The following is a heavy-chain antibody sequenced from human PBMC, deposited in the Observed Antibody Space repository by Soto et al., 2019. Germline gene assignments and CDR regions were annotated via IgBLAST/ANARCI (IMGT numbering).Heavy chain of an antibody. CDR1: GFTFDDYA. CDR2: ISWNSGSI. D-gene: IGHD4-17*01. CDR3: AKDKGSGTVTANAFDI. J-gene: IGHJ3*02. Sequence: EVQLVESGGGLVQPGRSLRLSCAASGFTFDDYAMHWVRQAPGKGLEWVSGISWNSGSIGYADSVKGRFTISRDNAKNSLYLQMNSLRAEDTALYYCAKDKGSGTVTANAFDIWGQGTMVTVSS. V-gene: IGHV3-9*01.